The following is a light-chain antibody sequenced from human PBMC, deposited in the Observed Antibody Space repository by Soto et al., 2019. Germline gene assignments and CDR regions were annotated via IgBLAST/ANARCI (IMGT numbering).Light chain of an antibody. Sequence: EIVLTQSPATLSVSPGERATLSCRASQSVGSNLAWYQQKPGQAPRLLIYDASTSATGVPARFSGSGSGTEFTLTISSLQSEDFAVYFCQHYNKWPLFGPGTKVDIK. CDR3: QHYNKWPL. J-gene: IGKJ3*01. CDR2: DAS. V-gene: IGKV3-15*01. CDR1: QSVGSN.